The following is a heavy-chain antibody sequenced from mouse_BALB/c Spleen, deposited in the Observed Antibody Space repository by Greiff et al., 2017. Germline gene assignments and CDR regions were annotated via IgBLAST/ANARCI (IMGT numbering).Heavy chain of an antibody. CDR3: TRDSYYGNYDAMDY. Sequence: EVQRVESGGGLVKPGGSLKLSCAASGFTFSSYTMSWVRQTPEKRLEWVATISSGGSYTYYPDSVKGRFTISRDNAKNTLYLQMSSLKSEDTAMYYCTRDSYYGNYDAMDYWGQGTSVTVSS. V-gene: IGHV5-6-4*01. J-gene: IGHJ4*01. D-gene: IGHD2-10*01. CDR1: GFTFSSYT. CDR2: ISSGGSYT.